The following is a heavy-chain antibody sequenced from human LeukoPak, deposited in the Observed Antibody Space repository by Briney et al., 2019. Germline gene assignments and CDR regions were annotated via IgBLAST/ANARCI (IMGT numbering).Heavy chain of an antibody. CDR3: ARDGSFLFDY. J-gene: IGHJ4*02. Sequence: PGGSLRLSCAASGFTFDDYAMHWVRQAPGKGLEWVSGISWNSGSIGYADSVKGRFTISRDNAKNSLYLQMNSLRAEDTAVYYCARDGSFLFDYWGQGTLVTVSS. V-gene: IGHV3-9*01. CDR2: ISWNSGSI. CDR1: GFTFDDYA. D-gene: IGHD1-26*01.